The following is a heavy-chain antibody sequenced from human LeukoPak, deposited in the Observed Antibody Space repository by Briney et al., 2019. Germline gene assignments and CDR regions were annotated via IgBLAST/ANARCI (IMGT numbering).Heavy chain of an antibody. V-gene: IGHV4-34*01. CDR2: INHSGST. J-gene: IGHJ4*02. Sequence: SETLSLTCAVYGGSFSGYDWSWIRQPPGKGLEWIGEINHSGSTNYNPSLKSRVTISVDTSKNQFSLKLSSVTAADTAVYYCARAAFDYYDSSGYPSLWGQGTLVTVSS. CDR3: ARAAFDYYDSSGYPSL. CDR1: GGSFSGYD. D-gene: IGHD3-22*01.